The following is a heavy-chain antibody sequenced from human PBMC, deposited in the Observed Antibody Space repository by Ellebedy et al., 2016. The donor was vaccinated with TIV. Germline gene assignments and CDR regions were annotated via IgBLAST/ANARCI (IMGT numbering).Heavy chain of an antibody. D-gene: IGHD1-26*01. J-gene: IGHJ4*02. CDR2: VYYRGTT. V-gene: IGHV4-59*01. CDR3: ARRGGHSSPFDS. Sequence: MPGGSLRLSCTVSGDSISSYYWSWIRQPPGKGLEWIGYVYYRGTTNYNPSFKSRVTISIDTSRTHFSLNLTSVTAADTAVYYCARRGGHSSPFDSWGQGMLVTVSS. CDR1: GDSISSYY.